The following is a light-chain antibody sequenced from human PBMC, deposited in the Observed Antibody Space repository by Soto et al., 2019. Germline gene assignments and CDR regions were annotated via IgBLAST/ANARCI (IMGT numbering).Light chain of an antibody. J-gene: IGKJ1*01. V-gene: IGKV3-15*01. CDR3: QQYRKWPRK. CDR1: QSVDID. CDR2: GAS. Sequence: EVVLTQSPATLSVSPGERVTLSCRASQSVDIDLAWYQQIPGQAPRLLIYGASTRAPDMPGRFSGRGSGTEFTLTISSLQSEDYAVYYCQQYRKWPRKFGQGTKLDIK.